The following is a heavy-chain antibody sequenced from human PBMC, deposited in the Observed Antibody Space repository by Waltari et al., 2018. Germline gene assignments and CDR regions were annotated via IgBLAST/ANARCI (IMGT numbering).Heavy chain of an antibody. CDR1: GYTFTSYG. V-gene: IGHV1-18*04. J-gene: IGHJ3*02. Sequence: QVQLVQSGAEVKKPGASVKVSCKASGYTFTSYGISWVRQAPGQGLEWMGWIRAYNGNTNYAQKLQGRVTMTTDTSTSTAYMELRSLRSDDTAVYYCVRVTSHDFWSGYYTQDAFDIWGQGTMVTVSS. D-gene: IGHD3-3*01. CDR3: VRVTSHDFWSGYYTQDAFDI. CDR2: IRAYNGNT.